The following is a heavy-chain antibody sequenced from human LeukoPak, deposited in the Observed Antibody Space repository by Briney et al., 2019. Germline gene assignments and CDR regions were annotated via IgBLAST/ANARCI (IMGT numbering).Heavy chain of an antibody. J-gene: IGHJ5*02. Sequence: ASVKVSCKASGYTFTSYGISWVRQAPGQGLEWMGWISAYNGNTNYAQKLQGRVTMTTDTSTSTAYMELRSLRSDDTAVYYCVRRIITIFGVVIRYWFDPWGQGTLVTVSS. D-gene: IGHD3-3*01. CDR1: GYTFTSYG. CDR2: ISAYNGNT. CDR3: VRRIITIFGVVIRYWFDP. V-gene: IGHV1-18*01.